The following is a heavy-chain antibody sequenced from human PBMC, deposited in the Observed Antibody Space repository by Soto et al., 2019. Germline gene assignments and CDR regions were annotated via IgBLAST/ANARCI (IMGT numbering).Heavy chain of an antibody. CDR3: ARDPGLTYYFDY. V-gene: IGHV3-21*01. CDR2: ISSSSSYI. CDR1: GFTFSSYS. Sequence: EVQLVESGGGLVKPGGSLRLSCAASGFTFSSYSMNWVRQAPGKGLEWVSSISSSSSYIYYADSVKGRFTISRDNAKNSLYLQMNSLSAEDTAVYYCARDPGLTYYFDYWGQGTLVTVSS. J-gene: IGHJ4*02.